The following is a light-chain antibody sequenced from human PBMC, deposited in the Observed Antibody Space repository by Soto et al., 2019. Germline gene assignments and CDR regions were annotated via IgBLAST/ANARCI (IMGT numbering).Light chain of an antibody. CDR3: QQYHSYWT. V-gene: IGKV1-5*01. Sequence: DIQMTQSPSTLSASVGDRVTITCRASQSINSWLAWYQQKPGKAPQILIYDASTLKSGVPSRFSASGSGTEFTLIISSLQTDDFSTYYCQQYHSYWTFGQGTKVE. CDR1: QSINSW. CDR2: DAS. J-gene: IGKJ1*01.